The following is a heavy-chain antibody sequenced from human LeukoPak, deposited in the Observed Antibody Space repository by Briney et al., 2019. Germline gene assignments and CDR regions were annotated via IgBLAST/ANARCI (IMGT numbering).Heavy chain of an antibody. CDR1: GFTFASYA. V-gene: IGHV3-21*04. CDR2: ISGSSDNT. CDR3: ARVLYSPNFDY. Sequence: PGGSLRLSCAASGFTFASYAMNWVRQAPGKGLEWVSAISGSSDNTYYADSVKGRFTISRDNAKNSLYLQMNSLRAEDTAVYYCARVLYSPNFDYWGQGTLVTVSS. J-gene: IGHJ4*02. D-gene: IGHD2-2*02.